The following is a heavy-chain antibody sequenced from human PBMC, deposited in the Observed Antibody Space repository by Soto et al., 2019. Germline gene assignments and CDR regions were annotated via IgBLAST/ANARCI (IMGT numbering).Heavy chain of an antibody. CDR1: GYSFNDYW. CDR3: ARHSKPFDY. J-gene: IGHJ4*02. Sequence: GESLKISCKASGYSFNDYWIGWVRQMPGKGLEWMGIIYPGDSDTKYSPSFQGQVTISADKYVNTVYLQWRSLKASDTAMYFCARHSKPFDYWGQGTLVTVSS. V-gene: IGHV5-51*01. CDR2: IYPGDSDT.